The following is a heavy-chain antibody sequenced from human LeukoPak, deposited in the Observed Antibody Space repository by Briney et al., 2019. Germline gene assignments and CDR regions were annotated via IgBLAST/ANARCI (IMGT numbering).Heavy chain of an antibody. V-gene: IGHV3-23*01. CDR1: GFTFSSYG. CDR3: AIFTRYYYDSSGYLDY. Sequence: PGGSVRLSCAASGFTFSSYGMSWVRQAPGKGLEWVSAISGSGGSTYYADSVKGRFTISRDNSKNTLYLQMNSLRAEDTAVYYCAIFTRYYYDSSGYLDYWGQGTLVTVSS. D-gene: IGHD3-22*01. CDR2: ISGSGGST. J-gene: IGHJ4*02.